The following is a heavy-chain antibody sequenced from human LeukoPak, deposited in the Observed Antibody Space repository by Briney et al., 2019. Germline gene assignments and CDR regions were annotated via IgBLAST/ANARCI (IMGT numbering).Heavy chain of an antibody. Sequence: GGSLRSSCAAPGFTFSSYGMNWVGQAPAKGLGWVPFLRYDGSNKYYADSVKGRFTISRDNSKNTLYLQMNSLRAEDTAVYYCAKDRGFYYDSSGWYYFDYWGQGTLVTVSS. CDR2: LRYDGSNK. J-gene: IGHJ4*02. V-gene: IGHV3-30*02. CDR3: AKDRGFYYDSSGWYYFDY. CDR1: GFTFSSYG. D-gene: IGHD3-22*01.